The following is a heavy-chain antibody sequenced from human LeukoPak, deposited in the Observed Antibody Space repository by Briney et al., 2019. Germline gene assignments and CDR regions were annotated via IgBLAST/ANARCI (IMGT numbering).Heavy chain of an antibody. CDR1: GFTFSSYW. CDR2: INHNGNVN. Sequence: GGSLRLSCAASGFTFSSYWMNWARQAPGKGLEWVASINHNGNVNYYVDSVKGRFTISRDNSKNTVFLQMSSLRVEDTAVYYCARELSQIVWGGLDYGGQGTLVSVSS. CDR3: ARELSQIVWGGLDY. V-gene: IGHV3-7*01. J-gene: IGHJ4*02. D-gene: IGHD2-21*01.